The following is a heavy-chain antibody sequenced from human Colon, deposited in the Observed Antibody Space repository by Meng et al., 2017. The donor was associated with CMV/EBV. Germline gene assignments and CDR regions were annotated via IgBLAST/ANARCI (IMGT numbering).Heavy chain of an antibody. V-gene: IGHV3-30*04. D-gene: IGHD6-19*01. J-gene: IGHJ6*02. CDR1: GFTLSSYA. Sequence: GESLKISCAASGFTLSSYAMHWVRQAPGKGLEWVAVISYDESGTYYADSVKGRFTVSRDHSKNTLLLQINSLRGEDTAVYYCARDGLADTAFTYYYYSGMDVWGHGTTVTVSS. CDR2: ISYDESGT. CDR3: ARDGLADTAFTYYYYSGMDV.